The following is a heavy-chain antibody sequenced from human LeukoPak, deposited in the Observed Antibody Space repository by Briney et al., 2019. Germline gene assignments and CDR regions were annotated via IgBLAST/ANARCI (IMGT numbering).Heavy chain of an antibody. CDR2: IYYSGST. V-gene: IGHV4-59*12. CDR1: GGSISSYY. Sequence: SETLSLTCTVSGGSISSYYWSWIRQPPGKGLEWIGYIYYSGSTNYNPSLKSRVTISVDTSKNQFSLKLSSVTAADTAVYYCARARLRVFDYWGQGTLVTVSS. D-gene: IGHD4-17*01. J-gene: IGHJ4*02. CDR3: ARARLRVFDY.